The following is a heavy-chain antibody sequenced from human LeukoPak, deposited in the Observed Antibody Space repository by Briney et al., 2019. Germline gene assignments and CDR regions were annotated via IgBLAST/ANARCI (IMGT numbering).Heavy chain of an antibody. Sequence: KTSETLSLTCAVSGYSISSGYYWGWIRQPPGKGLEWIGSIYHSGSTYYNPSLKSRVTISVDTSKNQFSLKLSSVTAADTAVYYCAREEDGYNYYFDYWGQGTLVTVSS. V-gene: IGHV4-38-2*02. J-gene: IGHJ4*02. CDR2: IYHSGST. CDR1: GYSISSGYY. CDR3: AREEDGYNYYFDY. D-gene: IGHD5-24*01.